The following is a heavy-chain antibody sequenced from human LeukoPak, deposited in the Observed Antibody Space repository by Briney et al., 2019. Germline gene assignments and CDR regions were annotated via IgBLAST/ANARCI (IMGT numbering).Heavy chain of an antibody. Sequence: VQPGRSLRLSCAASGFTFSSYAMHWVRQAPGKGLEWVAVISYDGSNKYYADSVKGRFTISRGNSKNTLYLQMNSLRAEDTAVYYCARDLYSGYEKAFDIWGQGTMVTVSS. CDR1: GFTFSSYA. CDR3: ARDLYSGYEKAFDI. D-gene: IGHD5-12*01. CDR2: ISYDGSNK. J-gene: IGHJ3*02. V-gene: IGHV3-30-3*01.